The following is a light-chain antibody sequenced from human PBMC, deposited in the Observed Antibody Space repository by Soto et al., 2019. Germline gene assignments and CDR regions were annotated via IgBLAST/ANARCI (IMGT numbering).Light chain of an antibody. V-gene: IGKV1-5*01. CDR2: DAS. CDR3: QQYHSYWT. CDR1: QSISNW. Sequence: DIQMTQSPSTLSASVGDRVTITCRASQSISNWLAWYQQKPGKAPKLLIYDASSLESGVPQGFSGSGSGTEFTLTISSLQTDDFSTYYCQQYHSYWTFGQGTKA. J-gene: IGKJ1*01.